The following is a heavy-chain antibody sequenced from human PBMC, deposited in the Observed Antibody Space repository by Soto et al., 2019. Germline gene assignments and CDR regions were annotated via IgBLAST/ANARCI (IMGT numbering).Heavy chain of an antibody. D-gene: IGHD4-17*01. CDR1: VFSLSTSGVG. Sequence: SGPTRVNPTQTLTLTCTVSVFSLSTSGVGVGWIRQPPVKALEWLALIYWDDDKRYSPSLKSRLTITKDTSKNQVVLTMTNMDPVDTATYYCAHRPRGYDYGDYWWFDHWGQGTLVTVSS. V-gene: IGHV2-5*02. CDR2: IYWDDDK. CDR3: AHRPRGYDYGDYWWFDH. J-gene: IGHJ5*02.